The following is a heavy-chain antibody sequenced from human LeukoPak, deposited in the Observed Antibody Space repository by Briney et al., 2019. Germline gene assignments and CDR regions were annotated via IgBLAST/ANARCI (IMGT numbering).Heavy chain of an antibody. V-gene: IGHV3-48*03. Sequence: GGSLRLSCAASGFTFSSYEMNWVRQAPGKGLEWVSYISSSGSTIYYADSVKGRFTISRDNSKNTLYLQMNSLRAEDTAVYYCAKDRERGYSYGPTPYYWGQGTLVTVSS. CDR3: AKDRERGYSYGPTPYY. D-gene: IGHD5-18*01. J-gene: IGHJ4*02. CDR1: GFTFSSYE. CDR2: ISSSGSTI.